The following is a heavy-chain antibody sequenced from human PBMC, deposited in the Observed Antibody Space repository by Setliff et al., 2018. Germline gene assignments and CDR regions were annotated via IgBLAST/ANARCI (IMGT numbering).Heavy chain of an antibody. D-gene: IGHD4-17*01. CDR2: ISGSGGST. V-gene: IGHV3-23*01. CDR1: GFTFSSYA. CDR3: AKPFDYGGSNWYFDL. J-gene: IGHJ2*01. Sequence: SLRLSCAASGFTFSSYAMSWVRQAPGKGLEWVSAISGSGGSTYYADSVKGRFTISRDNSKNTLYLQMNSLRAEDTAVYYCAKPFDYGGSNWYFDLWGRGTLVTVSS.